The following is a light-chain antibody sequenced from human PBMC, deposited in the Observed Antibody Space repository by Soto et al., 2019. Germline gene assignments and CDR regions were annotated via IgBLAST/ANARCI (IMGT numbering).Light chain of an antibody. CDR2: GAS. CDR1: QSVSSN. CDR3: QQYNNWPQT. Sequence: EIVMTQSPATLSVSPGERATLSCRASQSVSSNLAWYQQKPGQAPRLLIYGASTRATGIPARFSGSGSGTDCTLTISSLQSEDFAVYYCQQYNNWPQTFGQGTKVEIK. V-gene: IGKV3-15*01. J-gene: IGKJ1*01.